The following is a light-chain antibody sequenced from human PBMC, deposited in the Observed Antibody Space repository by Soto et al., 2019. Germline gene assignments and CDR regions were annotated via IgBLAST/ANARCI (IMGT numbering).Light chain of an antibody. CDR2: DAS. V-gene: IGKV3-11*01. CDR1: QSVNTY. CDR3: QQRSKWPWT. Sequence: EIVLTQSPGTLSLSPGERATLSCRASQSVNTYLAWYQQKPGQAPRLLMYDASTRATGIPARFSGSGSGTDFTLTINSLEPEDFAVYYCQQRSKWPWTFGQGTKVDIK. J-gene: IGKJ1*01.